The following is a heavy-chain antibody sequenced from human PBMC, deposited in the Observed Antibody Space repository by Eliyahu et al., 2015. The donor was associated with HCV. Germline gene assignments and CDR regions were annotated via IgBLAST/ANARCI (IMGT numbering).Heavy chain of an antibody. Sequence: QVQLVQSGAEVKKPGSSVKVSCKASGGTFXSYAISWVRQAPGQGLEWMGGIIPIFGTANYAQKFQGRVTITADESTSTAYMELSSLRSEDTAVYYCARGRLDIVATIHAFDIWGQGTMVTVSS. CDR1: GGTFXSYA. D-gene: IGHD5-12*01. J-gene: IGHJ3*02. CDR2: IIPIFGTA. CDR3: ARGRLDIVATIHAFDI. V-gene: IGHV1-69*01.